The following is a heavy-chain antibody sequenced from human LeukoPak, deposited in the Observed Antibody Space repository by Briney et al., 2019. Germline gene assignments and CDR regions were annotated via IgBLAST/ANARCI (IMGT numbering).Heavy chain of an antibody. V-gene: IGHV4-59*08. CDR1: GGSISIYY. CDR3: ARAQRALLWFGELSPGAFDI. Sequence: PQTLSLTCIVSGGSISIYYWRWVRHPPGRGLEWNGYIYYRGSTNYYPSLKRRVTISVDPSKNQLSLKLSSVTAAHTAVYYCARAQRALLWFGELSPGAFDIWGQGTMVTVSS. J-gene: IGHJ3*02. D-gene: IGHD3-10*01. CDR2: IYYRGST.